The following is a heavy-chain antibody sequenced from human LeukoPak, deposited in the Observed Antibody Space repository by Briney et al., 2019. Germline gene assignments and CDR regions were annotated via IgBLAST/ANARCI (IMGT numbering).Heavy chain of an antibody. CDR2: ITHGGQI. Sequence: GGSLRLSCVASGFIFTSVGMSWVRQAPGKGLEWVSSITHGGQIYYADSVKGRFTISGDNTKNSVYLQMDNLRDDDTAVYFCARDDRYGSGTLGKRFDPWGQGTLVSVSS. D-gene: IGHD3-10*01. CDR3: ARDDRYGSGTLGKRFDP. CDR1: GFIFTSVG. J-gene: IGHJ5*02. V-gene: IGHV3-21*01.